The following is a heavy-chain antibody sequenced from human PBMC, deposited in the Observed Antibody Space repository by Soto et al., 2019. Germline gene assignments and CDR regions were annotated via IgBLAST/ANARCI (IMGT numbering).Heavy chain of an antibody. V-gene: IGHV1-2*02. CDR3: AKDPRPN. Sequence: ASVKVSFKASGLTFTCHYIHWVRQAPGQGLEWMGWIKSNGGDPKYAQKFQDMVTMTRDTSMNTVYMERSRLRSDDSAVYSCAKDPRPNWGQGTLVTVSS. J-gene: IGHJ4*02. CDR2: IKSNGGDP. CDR1: GLTFTCHY.